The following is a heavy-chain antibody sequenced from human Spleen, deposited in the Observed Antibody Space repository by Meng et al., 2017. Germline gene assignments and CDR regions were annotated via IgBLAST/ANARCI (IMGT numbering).Heavy chain of an antibody. V-gene: IGHV4-30-2*03. D-gene: IGHD6-19*01. CDR3: VRSSGWVRTGFDP. CDR2: IGHSGIT. J-gene: IGHJ5*02. Sequence: QLQLQESGSGLVKPSQPLSLTCGVSGGSISSGGFSWTWIRQPPGKGLEWIGSIGHSGITYYTPSLKSRVTVSIDTSKSQFSLKLTSVTAADTAVYYCVRSSGWVRTGFDPWGQGTLVTVSS. CDR1: GGSISSGGFS.